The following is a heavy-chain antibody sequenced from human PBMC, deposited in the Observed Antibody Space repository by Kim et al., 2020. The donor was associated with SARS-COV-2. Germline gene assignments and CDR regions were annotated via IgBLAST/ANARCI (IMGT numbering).Heavy chain of an antibody. J-gene: IGHJ6*02. CDR3: VRHSFEQLERRGRGYDTSPMDV. V-gene: IGHV4-59*08. D-gene: IGHD1-1*01. CDR2: IHYSGST. CDR1: GASISSYY. Sequence: SETLSLTCTVSGASISSYYWSWIRQPPGKGLEYIGYIHYSGSTNYNPSLNNRVTMSVDTSKNQFSLKVTSVTAADTAVYYCVRHSFEQLERRGRGYDTSPMDVWGQGATVVVSS.